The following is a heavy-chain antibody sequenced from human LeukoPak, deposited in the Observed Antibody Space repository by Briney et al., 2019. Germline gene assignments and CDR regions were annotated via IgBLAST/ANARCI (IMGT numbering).Heavy chain of an antibody. CDR3: AKRSIAAATFDY. CDR1: GFTFSSYA. Sequence: PGGSLRLSCAASGFTFSSYAMSWVRQAPGKGLEWVSAISGSGGNTYYADSVKGRFTISRDNSKNTLYLQMDSLRVEDTAVYYCAKRSIAAATFDYWGQGTLVTVSS. D-gene: IGHD6-13*01. CDR2: ISGSGGNT. J-gene: IGHJ4*02. V-gene: IGHV3-23*01.